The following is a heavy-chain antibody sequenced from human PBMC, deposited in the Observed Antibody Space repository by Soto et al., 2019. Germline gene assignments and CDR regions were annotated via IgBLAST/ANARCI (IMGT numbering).Heavy chain of an antibody. CDR3: ARGDSTVSSVFDY. V-gene: IGHV1-46*01. D-gene: IGHD4-17*01. J-gene: IGHJ4*02. CDR1: GYTFTSYY. Sequence: ASVKVSCKASGYTFTSYYMHWVRQAPGQGLEWMGIINPSGGSTSYAQKFQGRVTMTRDTSTSTVYMELSSVTAADTAVYYCARGDSTVSSVFDYWGQGMLVTVSS. CDR2: INPSGGST.